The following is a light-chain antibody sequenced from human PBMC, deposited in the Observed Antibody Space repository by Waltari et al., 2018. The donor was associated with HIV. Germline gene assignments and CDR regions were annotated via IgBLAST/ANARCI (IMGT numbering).Light chain of an antibody. CDR2: DVN. CDR1: SSDVGHYNY. J-gene: IGLJ3*02. Sequence: QSALTQPRSVSESPGQSVTISCTGTSSDVGHYNYVSWYRQYPGAAPKLIIFDVNKRPSVIPDRFSGSKSVNTASLTISGLQGEDEADYYCSSYAGRDTPNWVFGGGTKLTVL. CDR3: SSYAGRDTPNWV. V-gene: IGLV2-11*01.